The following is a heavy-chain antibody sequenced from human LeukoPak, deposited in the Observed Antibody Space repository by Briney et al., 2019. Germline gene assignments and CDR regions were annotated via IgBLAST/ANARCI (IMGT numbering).Heavy chain of an antibody. CDR1: GFTFSNAW. CDR2: ISASGGDT. D-gene: IGHD2-8*01. Sequence: QPGGSLRLSCAASGFTFSNAWMNWVRQAPGKGLEWVSGISASGGDTFYADSVKGRFTISRDNSKNTLSLQMNSLRVEDTAIYYCAKDVRRCNGACTWGQGTLVTVSS. J-gene: IGHJ5*02. V-gene: IGHV3-23*01. CDR3: AKDVRRCNGACT.